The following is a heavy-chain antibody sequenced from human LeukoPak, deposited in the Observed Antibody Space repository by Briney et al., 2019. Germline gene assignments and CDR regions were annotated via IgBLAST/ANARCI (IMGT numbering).Heavy chain of an antibody. CDR1: GYPISSGYY. D-gene: IGHD5-24*01. CDR3: ARLTREMATKHLDY. CDR2: IYHSGST. J-gene: IGHJ4*02. Sequence: SETLSLTCAVSGYPISSGYYWGWIRQPPGKGLEWIGSIYHSGSTYYNPSLKSRVTISVDTSKNQFSLTLSSVTAADTAVYYCARLTREMATKHLDYWGQGTLVTVSS. V-gene: IGHV4-38-2*01.